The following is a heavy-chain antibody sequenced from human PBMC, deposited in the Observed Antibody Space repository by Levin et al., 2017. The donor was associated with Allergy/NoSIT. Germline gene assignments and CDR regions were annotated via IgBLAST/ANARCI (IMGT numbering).Heavy chain of an antibody. D-gene: IGHD3-10*01. V-gene: IGHV3-74*01. CDR1: GFTYSSKW. Sequence: GGSLRLSCAASGFTYSSKWMHWVRQAPGKGLVWVSRISDDGSSTNYADSVKGRFTISRDNAKNTLYLQMNSLRAEDTALYYCARVQGVQEGGIWYNWFDPWGQGTQVIVSS. CDR2: ISDDGSST. CDR3: ARVQGVQEGGIWYNWFDP. J-gene: IGHJ5*02.